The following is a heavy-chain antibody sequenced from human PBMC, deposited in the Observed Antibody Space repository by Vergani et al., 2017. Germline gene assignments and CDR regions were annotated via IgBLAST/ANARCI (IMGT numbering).Heavy chain of an antibody. J-gene: IGHJ4*02. V-gene: IGHV4-34*01. CDR2: INHSGST. CDR3: ASMKVYSSGWYPTYFDY. Sequence: QVQLQQWGAGLLKPSETLSLTCAVYGGSFSGYYWSWIRQPPGKGLEWIGEINHSGSTNYNPSLKSRVTISVDTSKNQFSLKLSSVTAADTAVYYCASMKVYSSGWYPTYFDYWGQGTLVTVSS. CDR1: GGSFSGYY. D-gene: IGHD6-19*01.